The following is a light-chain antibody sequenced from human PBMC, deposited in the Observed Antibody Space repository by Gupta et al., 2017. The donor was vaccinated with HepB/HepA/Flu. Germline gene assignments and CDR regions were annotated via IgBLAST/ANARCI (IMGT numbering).Light chain of an antibody. CDR2: AAS. J-gene: IGKJ2*01. V-gene: IGKV1-39*01. Sequence: IQMTQSPSSLSASVGDRVTITCRASQSISSYLNWYQQRPGKAPKLLIYAASSWQSWVPSRFSGSGCGKDFTLTISSRQQEDFAPYYCQQTDSTPLYTFGQGTKLEIK. CDR3: QQTDSTPLYT. CDR1: QSISSY.